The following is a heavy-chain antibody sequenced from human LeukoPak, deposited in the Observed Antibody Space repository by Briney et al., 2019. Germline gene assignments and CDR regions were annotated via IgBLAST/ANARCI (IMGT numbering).Heavy chain of an antibody. Sequence: AGGSLRLSCAASGFTFSSYGMHWVRQAPGKGLEWVAVISYDGSNKYYADSVKGRFTISRDNSKNTLYLQMNSLRAEDTAVYYCAKDLDGSGCPDFDYWGQGTLVTVSS. D-gene: IGHD6-19*01. CDR1: GFTFSSYG. CDR3: AKDLDGSGCPDFDY. V-gene: IGHV3-30*18. CDR2: ISYDGSNK. J-gene: IGHJ4*02.